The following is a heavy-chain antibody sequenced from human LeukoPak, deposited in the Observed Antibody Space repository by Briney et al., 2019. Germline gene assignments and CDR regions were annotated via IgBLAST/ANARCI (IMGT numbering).Heavy chain of an antibody. J-gene: IGHJ4*02. V-gene: IGHV3-21*01. D-gene: IGHD3-10*01. Sequence: GGSLRLSCAASGFTFSSYSMDWVRQAPGKGLEWVSSISSSSSYIYYADSVKGRFTISRDNAKNSLYLQMDSLRDEDTAVYYCARDDGKFGSGYYWGQGILVTVSS. CDR1: GFTFSSYS. CDR3: ARDDGKFGSGYY. CDR2: ISSSSSYI.